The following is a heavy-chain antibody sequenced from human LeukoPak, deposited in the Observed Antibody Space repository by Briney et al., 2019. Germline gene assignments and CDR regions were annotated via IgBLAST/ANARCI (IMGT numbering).Heavy chain of an antibody. D-gene: IGHD2-15*01. CDR2: ISGSGGST. J-gene: IGHJ4*02. V-gene: IGHV3-23*01. Sequence: PGGSLRLSCAASGFTFSSYAMSWVRQAPGKGLEWVSAISGSGGSTYSADSVKGRFTISRDNSKNTLYLQMNILRAEDTAVYYCAKPLTGGGSWPPFDSWGQGTLVTVSS. CDR3: AKPLTGGGSWPPFDS. CDR1: GFTFSSYA.